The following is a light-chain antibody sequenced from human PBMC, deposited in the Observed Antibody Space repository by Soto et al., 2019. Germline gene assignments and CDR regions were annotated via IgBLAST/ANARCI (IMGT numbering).Light chain of an antibody. CDR2: GAS. CDR1: QSVNSN. CDR3: QQYNDWPRT. V-gene: IGKV3-15*01. Sequence: EIVMTQSPATLSVSPGERATLSCRASQSVNSNLAWYQQKPGQAPRILIYGASTRATAIPARFSGSGSGTDFTLSISSLQSEDFALYYCQQYNDWPRTFGGGTKVDIK. J-gene: IGKJ4*01.